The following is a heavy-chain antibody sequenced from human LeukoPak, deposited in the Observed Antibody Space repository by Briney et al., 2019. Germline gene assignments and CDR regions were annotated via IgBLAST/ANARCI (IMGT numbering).Heavy chain of an antibody. CDR2: IYSGGST. Sequence: GGSLRLSCAASGFTVSSNYMSWVRQAPGKGLEWVSVIYSGGSTYYADSVKGRFTISRDNSKNTLYLQINSLRVEDTAVYYCAKHTEIWYYYYGMDVWGQGTTVTVSS. D-gene: IGHD1-14*01. J-gene: IGHJ6*02. CDR1: GFTVSSNY. V-gene: IGHV3-66*04. CDR3: AKHTEIWYYYYGMDV.